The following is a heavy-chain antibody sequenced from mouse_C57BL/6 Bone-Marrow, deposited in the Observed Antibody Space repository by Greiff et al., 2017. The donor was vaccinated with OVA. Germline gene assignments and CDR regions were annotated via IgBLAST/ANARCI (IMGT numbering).Heavy chain of an antibody. V-gene: IGHV1-53*01. D-gene: IGHD1-1*01. CDR3: ARAFITTVVYFDY. Sequence: QVHVKQSGTELVKPGASVKLSCKASGYTFTSYWMHWVKQRPGQGLEWIGNINPSNGGTNYNEKFKSKATLTVDKSSSTAYMQLSSLTSEDSAVYYCARAFITTVVYFDYWGQGTTLTVSS. CDR1: GYTFTSYW. CDR2: INPSNGGT. J-gene: IGHJ2*01.